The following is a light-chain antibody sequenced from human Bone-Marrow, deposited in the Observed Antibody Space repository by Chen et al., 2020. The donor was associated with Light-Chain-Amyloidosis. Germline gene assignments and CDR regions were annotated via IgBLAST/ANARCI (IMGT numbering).Light chain of an antibody. CDR2: DDS. CDR1: NIGSTS. CDR3: QVWDRSSDRPV. J-gene: IGLJ3*02. V-gene: IGLV3-21*02. Sequence: SYVLTQPSSVSVAPGQTATIAWGGNNIGSTSVHWYQQTPGQAPLLVVYDDSDRPSGIPERLSGSNAGNPATLTIGRFEAGDDADYYCQVWDRSSDRPVFGGGTKLTVL.